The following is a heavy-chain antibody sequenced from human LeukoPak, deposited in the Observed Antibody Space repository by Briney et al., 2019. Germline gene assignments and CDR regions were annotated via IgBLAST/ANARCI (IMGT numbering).Heavy chain of an antibody. CDR1: GFSVSGYW. J-gene: IGHJ4*02. CDR2: INWSGGST. D-gene: IGHD2-2*01. V-gene: IGHV3-20*04. CDR3: ARAPITSPFYFDY. Sequence: GGSLRLSCAVSGFSVSGYWMTWVRQAPGKGLEWVSGINWSGGSTGYADPLRGRFTISRDNAKNSLYLQMDSLRAEDTALYYCARAPITSPFYFDYWGQGTLVTVSS.